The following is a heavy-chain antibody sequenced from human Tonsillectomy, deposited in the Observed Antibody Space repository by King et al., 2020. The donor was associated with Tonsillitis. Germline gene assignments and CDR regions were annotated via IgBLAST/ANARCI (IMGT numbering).Heavy chain of an antibody. CDR1: GFTFSTYV. J-gene: IGHJ3*02. Sequence: VQLVESGGGVVQPGRSLRLSCASSGFTFSTYVIHWVRQAPGKGLEWVAVLSYYGSNIHYADSVKGRFTISRDNSKNTLILQMNSLRSEDTAVYYCARRRYSSSSAAFDIWGQGTMVTVSS. D-gene: IGHD6-6*01. CDR2: LSYYGSNI. V-gene: IGHV3-30*04. CDR3: ARRRYSSSSAAFDI.